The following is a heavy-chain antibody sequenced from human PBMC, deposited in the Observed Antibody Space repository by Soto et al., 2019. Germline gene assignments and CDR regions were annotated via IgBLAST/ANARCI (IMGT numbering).Heavy chain of an antibody. D-gene: IGHD6-13*01. J-gene: IGHJ5*02. CDR3: AKGFSSWYANWLDP. V-gene: IGHV3-9*01. Sequence: EVQLVESGGGLVQPGRSLRLSCVASAFTFDDYAMHWVRQAPGKGLEWVSGISWNSGSIGYADSVKGRFTISRDNAKNSLYLQMNSLRAEDTALYYCAKGFSSWYANWLDPWGQGTLVTVSS. CDR1: AFTFDDYA. CDR2: ISWNSGSI.